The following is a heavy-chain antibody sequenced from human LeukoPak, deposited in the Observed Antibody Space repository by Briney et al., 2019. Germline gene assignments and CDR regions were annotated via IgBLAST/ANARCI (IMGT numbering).Heavy chain of an antibody. D-gene: IGHD6-13*01. CDR1: VGSVTSYY. V-gene: IGHV4-59*08. J-gene: IGHJ4*02. CDR3: ATTGATSPSSASWFNIEY. Sequence: PSETLSPTCTVSVGSVTSYYCNWVRQPPGRGLEWIGYIYYSGGPNYNPSLESRVTISLDTARNQFSLKLRSVTAEDTAVYYCATTGATSPSSASWFNIEYWGQGTLVPVSS. CDR2: IYYSGGP.